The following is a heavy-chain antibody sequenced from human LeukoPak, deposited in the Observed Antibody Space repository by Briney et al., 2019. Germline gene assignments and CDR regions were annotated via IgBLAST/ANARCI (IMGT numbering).Heavy chain of an antibody. CDR2: IYTSGST. J-gene: IGHJ4*02. CDR1: GGSISSGSYY. Sequence: SETLSLTCTVSGGSISSGSYYWSWIRQPAGKGLEWIGRIYTSGSTNYNPSLKSRVTISVDTSKNQFSLKLSSVTAADTAVYYCAAQYYYDSSGSYYLDYWGQGTLVTVSS. D-gene: IGHD3-22*01. V-gene: IGHV4-61*02. CDR3: AAQYYYDSSGSYYLDY.